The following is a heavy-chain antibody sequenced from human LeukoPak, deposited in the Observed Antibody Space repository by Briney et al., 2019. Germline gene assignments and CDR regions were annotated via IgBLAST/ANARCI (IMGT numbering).Heavy chain of an antibody. V-gene: IGHV1-2*02. D-gene: IGHD5-24*01. CDR3: ARERDGYNWRIGSHIGF. J-gene: IGHJ4*02. CDR2: INPNSGDP. Sequence: VSVKVSCKASGYTFNNYYIHWVRQAPGQGPEWMGWINPNSGDPTYAQEFQGRLTLTRDTSITTAYMRLSSLTSDDTAIYYCARERDGYNWRIGSHIGFWGPGTLVTVSS. CDR1: GYTFNNYY.